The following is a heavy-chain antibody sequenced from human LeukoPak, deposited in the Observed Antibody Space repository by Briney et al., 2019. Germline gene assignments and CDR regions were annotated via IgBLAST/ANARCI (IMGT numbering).Heavy chain of an antibody. CDR2: ISSSGATT. CDR3: ASARTTAFMDV. Sequence: PGGSLRLSCAASGFTFSNYEMNWVRQAPGKGLEWVSYISSSGATTHYADSVRGRFTISRDNAKKSLYLRMNSLRAEDTAVYYCASARTTAFMDVWGKGTTVTVSS. V-gene: IGHV3-48*03. D-gene: IGHD2-2*01. CDR1: GFTFSNYE. J-gene: IGHJ6*04.